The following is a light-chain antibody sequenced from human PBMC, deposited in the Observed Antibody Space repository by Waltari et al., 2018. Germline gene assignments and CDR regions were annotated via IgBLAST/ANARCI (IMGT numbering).Light chain of an antibody. Sequence: QSVLTQPPSVSGAPGQRVTISCTGSGPTIGPGYDVHWYQQLPRAAPKLLIDGSSTRPLGVPDRFFGSTSGTSASLAITGLQAEDEADYYCQSYDTSLSVVFGGGTKLTVL. V-gene: IGLV1-40*01. CDR2: GSS. CDR3: QSYDTSLSVV. J-gene: IGLJ3*02. CDR1: GPTIGPGYD.